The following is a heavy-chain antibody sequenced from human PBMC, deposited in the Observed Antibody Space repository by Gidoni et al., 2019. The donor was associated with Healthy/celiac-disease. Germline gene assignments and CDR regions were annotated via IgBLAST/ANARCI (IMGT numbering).Heavy chain of an antibody. CDR3: ARCSYYYPSSGHYGD. CDR1: GFSLSTSGMC. CDR2: IDWGDDK. V-gene: IGHV2-70*13. D-gene: IGHD3-22*01. Sequence: QVTLRESGPALVKPTQTLTLTCTFSGFSLSTSGMCVSWIRQPPGKALEWLALIDWGDDKYYSTSLRTRLTISKDTTKNQVVLTMTNMDPVDTATYYCARCSYYYPSSGHYGDWGQGTLVTVSS. J-gene: IGHJ4*02.